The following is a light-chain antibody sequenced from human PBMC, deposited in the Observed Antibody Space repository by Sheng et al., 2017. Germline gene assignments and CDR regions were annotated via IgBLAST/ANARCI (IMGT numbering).Light chain of an antibody. J-gene: IGLJ3*02. Sequence: QSALTQPASVSGSPGQSITISCTGTSSDIGGYNYVSWYQQHPGKAPKLVIYDVSNRPSGVSNRFSGSKSGNTASLTISGLQAEDEADYYCCSHATRSTPVVFGGGTKLTVL. CDR1: SSDIGGYNY. CDR2: DVS. CDR3: CSHATRSTPVV. V-gene: IGLV2-14*03.